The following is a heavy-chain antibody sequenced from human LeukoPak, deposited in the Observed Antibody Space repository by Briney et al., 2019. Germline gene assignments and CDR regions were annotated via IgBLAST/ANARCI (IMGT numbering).Heavy chain of an antibody. D-gene: IGHD3-10*02. CDR3: ARRAVFGEN. CDR2: IYYSGRT. Sequence: SETLSLTCTVSGGPINNSSYYWGWIRQPPGKGLEWIGSIYYSGRTYYNVSLKSRVSISVDTSKKQFSLKLSSVTAADTAVYYCARRAVFGENWGQGTLVTVSS. CDR1: GGPINNSSYY. J-gene: IGHJ4*02. V-gene: IGHV4-39*01.